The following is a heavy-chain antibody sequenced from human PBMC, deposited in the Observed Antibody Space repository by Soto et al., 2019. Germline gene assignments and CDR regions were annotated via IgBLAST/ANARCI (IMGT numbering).Heavy chain of an antibody. CDR3: VKSPGILNGYLDL. CDR2: ISSNADST. V-gene: IGHV3-64D*06. D-gene: IGHD3-9*01. Sequence: HPGGSLRLSCAASGFTFSTYAMSWVRQAPGKRLEYVSAISSNADSTYYADSVKGRFTISRDNSWNTLYLQMSSLRPEDTAVYYCVKSPGILNGYLDLWGQGALVTVSS. J-gene: IGHJ4*02. CDR1: GFTFSTYA.